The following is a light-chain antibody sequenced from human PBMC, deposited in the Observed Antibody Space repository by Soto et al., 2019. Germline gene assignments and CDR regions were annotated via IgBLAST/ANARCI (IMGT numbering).Light chain of an antibody. Sequence: QSVLTQPPSASGTPGQRVTISCSGSNSNIGSNTVNWYQQLPGTAPKLLIYSNNQRPSGVPDRFSGSKSGTSASLAISGLKSEDEADYYCAAWDDSLNVVFGGGTKLTVL. CDR1: NSNIGSNT. V-gene: IGLV1-44*01. J-gene: IGLJ2*01. CDR2: SNN. CDR3: AAWDDSLNVV.